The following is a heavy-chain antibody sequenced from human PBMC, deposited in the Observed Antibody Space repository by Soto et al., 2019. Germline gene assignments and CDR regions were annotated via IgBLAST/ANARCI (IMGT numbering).Heavy chain of an antibody. Sequence: QVQLVQSGAEVKKPGSSVKVSCKASGGTFSSYTISWVRQAPGQGLEWMGRIIPILGIANYAQKFQGRVTITADKSTSTAYMELSSLRSEDTAVYYCARDTVVVPAADYYGMDVWGQGTTVTVSS. CDR1: GGTFSSYT. V-gene: IGHV1-69*08. CDR2: IIPILGIA. D-gene: IGHD2-2*01. J-gene: IGHJ6*02. CDR3: ARDTVVVPAADYYGMDV.